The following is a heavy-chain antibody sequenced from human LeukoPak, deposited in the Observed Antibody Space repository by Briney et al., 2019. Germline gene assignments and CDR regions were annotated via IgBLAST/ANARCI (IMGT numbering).Heavy chain of an antibody. CDR1: GGSINNYY. CDR2: IYSSGST. CDR3: ARQDYFNY. J-gene: IGHJ4*02. Sequence: SETRSLTCTVSGGSINNYYWNWIRQPAGKGLEWIGRIYSSGSTNYNPSLKSRVTMSVDTSKNQFSLKMSSVTAADTAVYYCARQDYFNYWGQGTLVTVSS. V-gene: IGHV4-4*07.